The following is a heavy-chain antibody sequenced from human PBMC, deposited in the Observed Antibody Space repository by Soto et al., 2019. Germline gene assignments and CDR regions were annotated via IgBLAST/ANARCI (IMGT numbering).Heavy chain of an antibody. CDR3: ARVCGGDCHHGMDV. CDR1: GYTFTSYA. V-gene: IGHV1-3*01. J-gene: IGHJ6*02. CDR2: INAGNGNT. D-gene: IGHD2-21*02. Sequence: ASVTVSCQASGYTFTSYAMHWVRQAPGQRLEWMGWINAGNGNTKYSQKFQGRVTITRDTSASTAYMELSSLRSEDTAVYYCARVCGGDCHHGMDVWGQGTTVTVSS.